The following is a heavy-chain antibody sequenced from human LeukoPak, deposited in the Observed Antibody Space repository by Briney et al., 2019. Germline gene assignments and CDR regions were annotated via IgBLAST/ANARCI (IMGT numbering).Heavy chain of an antibody. CDR3: ARLRQSQKLLWFGELSRPFDY. Sequence: PSETLSLTCAVYGGSFSGYYWSWIRQPPGKGLEWIGEINHSGSTNYNPSLKSRVTISVDTSKNQFSLKLSSVTAADTAVYYCARLRQSQKLLWFGELSRPFDYWGQGTLVTVSS. CDR1: GGSFSGYY. J-gene: IGHJ4*02. CDR2: INHSGST. D-gene: IGHD3-10*01. V-gene: IGHV4-34*01.